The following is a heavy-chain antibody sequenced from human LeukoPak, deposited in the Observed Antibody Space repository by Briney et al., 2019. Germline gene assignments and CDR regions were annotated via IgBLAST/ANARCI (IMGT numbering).Heavy chain of an antibody. V-gene: IGHV3-9*01. CDR2: ISWSGATI. CDR1: GFTFDEYA. Sequence: GGSLRLSCAASGFTFDEYAMHWVRQAPGKGLEWVSGISWSGATIVYADSVKGRFTVSRDNAKNSLYLQMNSLRAEDTALYYCAKDIGPAAIAEYFHHWGQGTLVTVSS. D-gene: IGHD2-2*01. J-gene: IGHJ1*01. CDR3: AKDIGPAAIAEYFHH.